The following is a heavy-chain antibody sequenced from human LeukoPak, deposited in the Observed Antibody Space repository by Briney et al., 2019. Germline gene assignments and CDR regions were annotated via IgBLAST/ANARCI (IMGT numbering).Heavy chain of an antibody. J-gene: IGHJ4*02. D-gene: IGHD2-2*01. CDR3: ARARETEPMDY. V-gene: IGHV4-34*01. Sequence: SETLSLTCAVYGGSFSGYYWTWIRQSPGKGPGWIGEINQSGSTNHNPSLKSRVTISVDTSKNQFSLKMTSMTAADTAIYYCARARETEPMDYWSQGTLVTVSS. CDR2: INQSGST. CDR1: GGSFSGYY.